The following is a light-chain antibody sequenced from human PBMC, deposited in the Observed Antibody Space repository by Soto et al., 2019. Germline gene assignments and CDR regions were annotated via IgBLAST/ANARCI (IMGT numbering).Light chain of an antibody. CDR1: SSNIGSNY. CDR3: AAWDDSLSGTAV. J-gene: IGLJ7*01. CDR2: RNN. V-gene: IGLV1-47*01. Sequence: QSVLTQPPSASGTPGQRVTISCSGTSSNIGSNYVYWYQQLPATAPKLLIYRNNQRPSGVPDRFSGSKSGTSASLAISGLRSEDEADYYCAAWDDSLSGTAVFGGGTQLTVL.